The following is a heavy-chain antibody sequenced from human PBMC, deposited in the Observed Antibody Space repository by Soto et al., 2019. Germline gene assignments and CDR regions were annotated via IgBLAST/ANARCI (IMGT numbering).Heavy chain of an antibody. D-gene: IGHD3-22*01. V-gene: IGHV4-4*07. CDR2: IYSSGST. CDR1: GGSISSYH. CDR3: ARVSYYDSSGYPFYYFDY. J-gene: IGHJ4*02. Sequence: QVQLQEAGPGLVKPSETLSLTCIVSGGSISSYHWSWIRQPAGKGLEWIGRIYSSGSTNYNPSLKSRVTMSVDPAKNQFSLKLSSVTAADTALYYCARVSYYDSSGYPFYYFDYWGQGTPVTVSS.